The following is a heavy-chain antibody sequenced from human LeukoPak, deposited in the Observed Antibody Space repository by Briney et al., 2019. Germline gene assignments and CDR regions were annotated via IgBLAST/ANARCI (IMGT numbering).Heavy chain of an antibody. J-gene: IGHJ4*02. CDR1: GLTVSGSH. V-gene: IGHV3-66*04. D-gene: IGHD3-22*01. CDR2: IYGDGKT. Sequence: PGGSLRLSCAVSGLTVSGSHMAWVRQAPGEGLEWISLIYGDGKTEYIDSVKDRFTISRDNSKNTLFPQVNTLRAEETATYYCAGRLPSPSHSSSFYSPFDYWGQGTLVTVSS. CDR3: AGRLPSPSHSSSFYSPFDY.